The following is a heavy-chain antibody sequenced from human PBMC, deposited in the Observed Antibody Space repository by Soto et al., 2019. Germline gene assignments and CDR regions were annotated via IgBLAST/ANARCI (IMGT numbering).Heavy chain of an antibody. Sequence: GGSLRLSCAASGFTFSDYYMSWIRQAPGKGLEWVSYISSSSSYTNYADSVKGRFTISRDNAKNSLYLQMNSLRAEDRAVYYCARLKLELGYCMDYWGQGTLVTVSS. V-gene: IGHV3-11*06. CDR2: ISSSSSYT. J-gene: IGHJ4*02. D-gene: IGHD1-7*01. CDR1: GFTFSDYY. CDR3: ARLKLELGYCMDY.